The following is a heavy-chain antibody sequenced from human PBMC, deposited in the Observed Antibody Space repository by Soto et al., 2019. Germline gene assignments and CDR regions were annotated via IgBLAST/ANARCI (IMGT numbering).Heavy chain of an antibody. D-gene: IGHD3-10*01. CDR3: ARDLLMVRGVPWFDP. Sequence: PGGSLRLSCAASGFTFSSYWMHWVRQAPGKGLVWVSRINSDGSSTSYADSVKGRFTISRDNAKNTLYLQMNSLRAEDTAVYYCARDLLMVRGVPWFDPWGQGTLVTVSS. CDR2: INSDGSST. J-gene: IGHJ5*02. V-gene: IGHV3-74*01. CDR1: GFTFSSYW.